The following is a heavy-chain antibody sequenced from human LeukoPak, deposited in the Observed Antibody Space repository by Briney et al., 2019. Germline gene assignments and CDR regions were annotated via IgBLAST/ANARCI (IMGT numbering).Heavy chain of an antibody. Sequence: SETLSLTCTVSGASISTYNWNWIRQPPGKGLEWLGCLFSSGSTNYNPSLKSRVTISVDTSKNQFSLKLSSVTAADTAVYYCARRAVVGSPARADNWFDPWGQGTLVTVSP. D-gene: IGHD2-2*01. CDR3: ARRAVVGSPARADNWFDP. V-gene: IGHV4-59*08. CDR2: LFSSGST. CDR1: GASISTYN. J-gene: IGHJ5*02.